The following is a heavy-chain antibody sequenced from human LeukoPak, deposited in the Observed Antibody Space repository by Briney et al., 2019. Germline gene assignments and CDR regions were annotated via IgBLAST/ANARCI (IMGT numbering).Heavy chain of an antibody. D-gene: IGHD3/OR15-3a*01. J-gene: IGHJ4*02. CDR2: ISSSSSYI. Sequence: GSLRLSCAASGFTFSSYSMNWVRQAPGKGLEWVSSISSSSSYIYYAGSVKGRFTISRDNAKNSLYLQMNSLRAEDTAVYYCAREERLRWTGYWGQGTLVTVSS. CDR3: AREERLRWTGY. CDR1: GFTFSSYS. V-gene: IGHV3-21*01.